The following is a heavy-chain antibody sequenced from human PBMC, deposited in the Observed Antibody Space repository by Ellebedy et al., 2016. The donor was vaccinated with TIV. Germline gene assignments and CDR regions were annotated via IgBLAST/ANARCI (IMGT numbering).Heavy chain of an antibody. Sequence: SETLSLXXTVSNASTSDYYWSWISQAPGKGMEWIGYMYYSGTPKYNPSLKSRVTMSADTSKNKFSLKVHSVTAADSAVYYCARDPSGDYGVWGPGILVTVSS. CDR2: MYYSGTP. CDR3: ARDPSGDYGV. D-gene: IGHD2-21*02. V-gene: IGHV4-59*01. J-gene: IGHJ4*01. CDR1: NASTSDYY.